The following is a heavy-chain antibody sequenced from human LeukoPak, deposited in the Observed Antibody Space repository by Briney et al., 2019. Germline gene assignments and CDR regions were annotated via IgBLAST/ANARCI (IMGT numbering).Heavy chain of an antibody. D-gene: IGHD3-9*01. Sequence: ASVKVSCKASGYTFTSYAMHWVRQAPGQRLEWMGWINAGNGNTKYPQKFQGRVTITRDTSASTAYKELSSLRSEDTAVYYCARTYDILTAYYVPDWYFDLWGRGTLVTVSS. CDR2: INAGNGNT. CDR3: ARTYDILTAYYVPDWYFDL. V-gene: IGHV1-3*01. CDR1: GYTFTSYA. J-gene: IGHJ2*01.